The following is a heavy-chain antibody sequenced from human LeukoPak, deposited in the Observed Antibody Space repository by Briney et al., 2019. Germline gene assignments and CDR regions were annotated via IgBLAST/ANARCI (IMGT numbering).Heavy chain of an antibody. CDR3: ARVRVDYGDCDFDY. D-gene: IGHD4-17*01. CDR2: IGAYNGNT. CDR1: GYTFTSYG. V-gene: IGHV1-18*04. Sequence: ASVKVSCKASGYTFTSYGISWVRQAPGQGLKWMGWIGAYNGNTNYAQKLQGRVTMTTDTSTSTAYMELRSLRSDDTAVYYCARVRVDYGDCDFDYWGQGTLVTVSS. J-gene: IGHJ4*02.